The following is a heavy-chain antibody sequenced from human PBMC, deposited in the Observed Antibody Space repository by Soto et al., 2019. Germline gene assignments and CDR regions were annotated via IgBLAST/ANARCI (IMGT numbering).Heavy chain of an antibody. CDR2: ISAYNGHT. CDR1: GYTFSNYG. CDR3: VRGDGGSFDH. Sequence: QVQLVQSGIEVKKPGASVKVSCNTMGYTFSNYGLSWVRQAPGEGLEWLGWISAYNGHTKYAQKVQDRVTLPTYTSASPASLELRSLRSDDTAVYYCVRGDGGSFDHLGQGTLVLVSS. J-gene: IGHJ4*02. D-gene: IGHD3-16*01. V-gene: IGHV1-18*01.